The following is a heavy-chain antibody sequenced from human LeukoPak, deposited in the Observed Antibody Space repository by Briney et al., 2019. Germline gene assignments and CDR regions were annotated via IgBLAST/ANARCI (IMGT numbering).Heavy chain of an antibody. CDR1: GFTFTSYW. CDR3: ASFKWLASNFDY. CDR2: IKQDGSEK. Sequence: PGGSLRLSCVASGFTFTSYWMSWVRQAPGKGLEWVANIKQDGSEKYYLDSLEGRFTISRDNAKNSLYLQMNSLRAEDTAVYYCASFKWLASNFDYWGQGTLVTVSS. V-gene: IGHV3-7*01. D-gene: IGHD6-19*01. J-gene: IGHJ4*02.